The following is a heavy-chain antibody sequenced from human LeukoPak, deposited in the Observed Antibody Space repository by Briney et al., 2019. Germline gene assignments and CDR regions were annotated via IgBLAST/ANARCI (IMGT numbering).Heavy chain of an antibody. CDR1: GFTFRDYW. V-gene: IGHV3-74*01. D-gene: IGHD3-3*01. CDR2: IKHDGSST. J-gene: IGHJ4*02. CDR3: ARAERNAGVFDY. Sequence: PGGSLRLSCATSGFTFRDYWMHWVRQVPGKGLVWVSRIKHDGSSTRIADSVKGRFAISRDNSKNTLYLQMNSMRVEDTAVYYCARAERNAGVFDYWGQGTLVTVSS.